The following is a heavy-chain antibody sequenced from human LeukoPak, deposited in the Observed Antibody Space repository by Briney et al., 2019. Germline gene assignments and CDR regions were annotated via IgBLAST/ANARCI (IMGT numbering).Heavy chain of an antibody. CDR2: ISSGGSTI. D-gene: IGHD3-22*01. CDR3: AREVDYYDSSGSGWFDP. V-gene: IGHV3-11*04. Sequence: GGSLRLSCAASGFTFSDYYMSWIRQAPGKGLEWVSYISSGGSTIYYADSVKGRFTISRDNAKNSLYLQMNSLRAEDTAVYYCAREVDYYDSSGSGWFDPWGQGTLVTVSS. J-gene: IGHJ5*02. CDR1: GFTFSDYY.